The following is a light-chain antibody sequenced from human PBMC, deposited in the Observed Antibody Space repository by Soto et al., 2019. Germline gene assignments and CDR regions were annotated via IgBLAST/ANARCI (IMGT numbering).Light chain of an antibody. Sequence: DIQMTQSPSTLSASVGDRVTITCRASQNLNSWLAWYQQKPGKAPKLLIYKASTLESGVPSGFSGSGSGTEFTLTITCLQPDDFAIYYCQQYNSYSSGTFGQRTRMEIK. CDR2: KAS. J-gene: IGKJ1*01. CDR3: QQYNSYSSGT. CDR1: QNLNSW. V-gene: IGKV1-5*03.